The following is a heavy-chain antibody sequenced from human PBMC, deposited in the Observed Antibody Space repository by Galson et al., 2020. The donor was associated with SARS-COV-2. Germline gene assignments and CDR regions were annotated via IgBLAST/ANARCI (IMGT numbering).Heavy chain of an antibody. CDR2: ISAYDDNT. CDR1: GYTFSSYA. V-gene: IGHV1-18*01. Sequence: ASVKVSCKASGYTFSSYAFSWVRQAPGQGLEWMGWISAYDDNTYYARNLQGRVSMTTDTSTRTAYMELRSLRSDDTAVYYCARDIYYGSGVFDFWGQGTLVTVSS. J-gene: IGHJ4*02. D-gene: IGHD3-10*01. CDR3: ARDIYYGSGVFDF.